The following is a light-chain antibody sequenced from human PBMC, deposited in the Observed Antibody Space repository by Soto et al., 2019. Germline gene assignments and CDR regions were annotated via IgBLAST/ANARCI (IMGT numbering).Light chain of an antibody. Sequence: DIQMTQSPSSLSASVGDRVTITCRASQGISNYLAWYQQKQGKXHKLLIYAASTLHSGVPSRFSGSGSGTDLTITISSLQPEDVETYYCQKYNSAPLTFGGGTKVDIK. CDR3: QKYNSAPLT. V-gene: IGKV1-27*01. J-gene: IGKJ4*01. CDR1: QGISNY. CDR2: AAS.